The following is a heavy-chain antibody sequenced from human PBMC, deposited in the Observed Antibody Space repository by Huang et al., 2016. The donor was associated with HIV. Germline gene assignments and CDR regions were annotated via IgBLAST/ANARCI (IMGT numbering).Heavy chain of an antibody. V-gene: IGHV3-21*01. CDR3: ARDLKSSSWIDI. Sequence: EEQLVESGGGLVKPGGSLRLSCAASGFTFYIYGMNWVRQATGNGLEWVSSISSSSNYIYYAESVKGRFAVSRDNAKNSLYLQMDSLRDEDTAVYYCARDLKSSSWIDIWGHGTMVTVSS. D-gene: IGHD2-2*01. CDR2: ISSSSNYI. J-gene: IGHJ3*02. CDR1: GFTFYIYG.